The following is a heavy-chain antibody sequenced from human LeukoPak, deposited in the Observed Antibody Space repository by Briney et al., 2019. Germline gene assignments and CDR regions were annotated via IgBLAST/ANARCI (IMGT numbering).Heavy chain of an antibody. J-gene: IGHJ4*02. D-gene: IGHD3-3*01. CDR1: GFTFSSYW. Sequence: GGSLRLSCAASGFTFSSYWMSWVRQAPGKGLEWVSAISGSGSSTYYADSVKGRFTISRDNSKNTLYLQMNSLRAEDTAVYYCAKGRGITIFGVGPFDYWGQGTLVTVSS. CDR3: AKGRGITIFGVGPFDY. CDR2: ISGSGSST. V-gene: IGHV3-23*01.